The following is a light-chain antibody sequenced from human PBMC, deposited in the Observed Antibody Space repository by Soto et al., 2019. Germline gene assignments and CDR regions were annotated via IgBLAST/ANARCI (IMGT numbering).Light chain of an antibody. J-gene: IGKJ1*01. V-gene: IGKV2-24*01. CDR1: QSLVYSDGNTY. Sequence: VLTQTPLSSPVTLGQPASISCRSSQSLVYSDGNTYLSWLQQRPGQPPRLLIYQVSNRFSGVPDRFSGSGAGTDFTLKISRVEAEDVGVYSCIQFSLFPRTFGQGTQVEIK. CDR2: QVS. CDR3: IQFSLFPRT.